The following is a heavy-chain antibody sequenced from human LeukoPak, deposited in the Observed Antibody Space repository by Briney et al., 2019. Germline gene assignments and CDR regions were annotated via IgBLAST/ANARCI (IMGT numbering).Heavy chain of an antibody. Sequence: GGSLRLSCAASGFTFSSDAMSWVRQAPGKGLEWVSAISGSGGSTYYADSVKGRFTISRDNSKNTLYLQMNSLRAEDTAVYYCARGLRYSTGWYYFDYWGQGTLVTVSS. V-gene: IGHV3-23*01. CDR1: GFTFSSDA. D-gene: IGHD6-19*01. CDR3: ARGLRYSTGWYYFDY. CDR2: ISGSGGST. J-gene: IGHJ4*02.